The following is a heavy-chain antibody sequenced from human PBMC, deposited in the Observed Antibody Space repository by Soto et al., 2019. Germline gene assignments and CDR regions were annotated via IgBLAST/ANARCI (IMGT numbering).Heavy chain of an antibody. CDR3: ASLEGGSYRSTGAFDI. Sequence: ASVKVSCKASGGTSSSYTISWVRQAPGQGLEWMGRIIPILGIANYAQKFQGRVTITADKSTSTTYMELSSLRSEDTAVYYCASLEGGSYRSTGAFDIWGQGTMVTVSS. CDR1: GGTSSSYT. D-gene: IGHD3-16*02. J-gene: IGHJ3*02. CDR2: IIPILGIA. V-gene: IGHV1-69*02.